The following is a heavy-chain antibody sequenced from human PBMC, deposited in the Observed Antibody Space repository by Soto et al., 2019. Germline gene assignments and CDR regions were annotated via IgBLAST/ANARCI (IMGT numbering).Heavy chain of an antibody. CDR2: INSDGSST. J-gene: IGHJ6*02. D-gene: IGHD2-15*01. V-gene: IGHV3-74*01. Sequence: HPGGSLRLSCAASGFTFSSYWMHWVRQAPGKGLVWVSRINSDGSSTSYADSVKGRFTISRDNAKNTLYLQMNSLRAEDTAVYYCARGGPYCSGGSCYLNYYYGMDVWGQGTTVTVSS. CDR3: ARGGPYCSGGSCYLNYYYGMDV. CDR1: GFTFSSYW.